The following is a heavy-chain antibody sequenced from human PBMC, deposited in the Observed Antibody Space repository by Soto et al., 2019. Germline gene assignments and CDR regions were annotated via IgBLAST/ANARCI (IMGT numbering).Heavy chain of an antibody. CDR2: IYYSGST. D-gene: IGHD3-22*01. J-gene: IGHJ3*02. Sequence: SETLSLTCTASGGSISSYYWSWIRQPPGKGLEWIGYIYYSGSTNYNPSLKSRVTISVDTSKNQFSLKLSSVTAADTAVYYCARGGIVVVALYGFDIWGQGTMVTVSS. CDR3: ARGGIVVVALYGFDI. CDR1: GGSISSYY. V-gene: IGHV4-59*01.